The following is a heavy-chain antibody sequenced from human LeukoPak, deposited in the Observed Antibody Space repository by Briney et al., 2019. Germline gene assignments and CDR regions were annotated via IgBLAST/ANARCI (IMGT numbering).Heavy chain of an antibody. V-gene: IGHV3-48*03. Sequence: PVQPLDSPSVVSSSGGTIYYADSVKGRFTISRDNAKNSLYLQMNSLRAEDTAVYYCAADMSRDGYNFYMDVWGKGTTVTVSS. J-gene: IGHJ6*03. D-gene: IGHD5-24*01. CDR2: VSSSGGTI. CDR3: AADMSRDGYNFYMDV.